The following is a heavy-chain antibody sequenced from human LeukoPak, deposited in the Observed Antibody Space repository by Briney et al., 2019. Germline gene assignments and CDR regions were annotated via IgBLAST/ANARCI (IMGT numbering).Heavy chain of an antibody. V-gene: IGHV1-46*01. CDR1: GYTFTSYY. CDR3: ARDQDYYDSSGYYSDAFDI. CDR2: INPSGGST. Sequence: GASVKVSCTASGYTFTSYYMHLVRQAPGQGLEWMGIINPSGGSTSYAQKFQGRVTMTRDTSTSTVYMELSSLRSEDTAVYYCARDQDYYDSSGYYSDAFDIWGQGTMVTVSS. J-gene: IGHJ3*02. D-gene: IGHD3-22*01.